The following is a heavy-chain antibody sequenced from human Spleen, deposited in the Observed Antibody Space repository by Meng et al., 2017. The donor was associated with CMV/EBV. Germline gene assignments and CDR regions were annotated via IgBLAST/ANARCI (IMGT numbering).Heavy chain of an antibody. D-gene: IGHD5-24*01. CDR2: IYWDDDK. CDR1: GFSLSTSGVG. CDR3: AHSPGRDGYTFGGNFDY. J-gene: IGHJ4*02. V-gene: IGHV2-5*02. Sequence: LTESLVTLGIPTQTPTLPCTFSGFSLSTSGVGVGWIRQPQGKALEWLALIYWDDDKRYSPSLKSRLTIPTDTSKNQVVLTMTNMDPVDPAIYYCAHSPGRDGYTFGGNFDYWGQGTLVTASS.